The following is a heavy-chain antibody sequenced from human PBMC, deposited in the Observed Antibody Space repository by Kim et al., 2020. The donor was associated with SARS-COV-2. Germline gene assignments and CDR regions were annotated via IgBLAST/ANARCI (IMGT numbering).Heavy chain of an antibody. D-gene: IGHD3-10*01. V-gene: IGHV3-33*05. CDR3: ARESPTLLSFDY. CDR1: GFTFSSYG. CDR2: ISYDGSNK. J-gene: IGHJ4*02. Sequence: GGSLRLSCAASGFTFSSYGMHWVRQASGKGLEWVAVISYDGSNKYYADSVKGRFTISRDNSKNTLYLQMNSLRAEDTAVYYCARESPTLLSFDYWGQGTLVTVSS.